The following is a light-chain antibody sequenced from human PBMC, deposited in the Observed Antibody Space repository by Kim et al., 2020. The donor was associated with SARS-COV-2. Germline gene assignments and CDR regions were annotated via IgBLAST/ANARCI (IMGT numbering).Light chain of an antibody. CDR1: QRVSSY. J-gene: IGKJ4*01. CDR2: DAS. V-gene: IGKV3-11*01. CDR3: QQRSNWPQLT. Sequence: LSPGERATLSCRASQRVSSYLAWYQQKPGQAPRLLIYDASNRATGIPARFSGSGSGTDFTLTISSLEPEDFAVYYCQQRSNWPQLTFGGGTKLEI.